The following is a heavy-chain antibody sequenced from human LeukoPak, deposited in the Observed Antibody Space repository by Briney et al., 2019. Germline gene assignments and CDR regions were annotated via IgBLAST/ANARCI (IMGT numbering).Heavy chain of an antibody. V-gene: IGHV3-23*01. CDR3: ARDPYYDSSGYYYAFSRYFDL. CDR2: ISGSGGST. D-gene: IGHD3-22*01. CDR1: GFTFSSYA. J-gene: IGHJ2*01. Sequence: PGGSLRLSCAASGFTFSSYAMSWVRQAPGKGLEWVSGISGSGGSTYYADSVKGRFTISRDNSKNSLYLQMNSLRAEDTALYHCARDPYYDSSGYYYAFSRYFDLWGRGTLVTVSS.